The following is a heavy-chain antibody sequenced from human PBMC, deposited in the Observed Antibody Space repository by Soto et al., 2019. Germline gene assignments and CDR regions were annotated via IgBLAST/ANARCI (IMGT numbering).Heavy chain of an antibody. V-gene: IGHV4-34*01. Sequence: PSETLSLTCAVYGGSFSGYYWSWIRQPPGKGLEWIGEINHSGSTNYNPSLKSRVTISVDTSKNQFSLKLSSVTAADTAVYYCARHRIGYSSGWYLGDRYYYYYGMDVWGQGTTVTVSS. CDR1: GGSFSGYY. CDR2: INHSGST. D-gene: IGHD6-19*01. J-gene: IGHJ6*02. CDR3: ARHRIGYSSGWYLGDRYYYYYGMDV.